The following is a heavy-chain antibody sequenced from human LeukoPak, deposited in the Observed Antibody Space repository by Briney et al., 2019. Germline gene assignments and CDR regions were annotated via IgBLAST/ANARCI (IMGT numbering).Heavy chain of an antibody. Sequence: GASVKVSCKASGYSFSAYYIHWVRQAPGQGLEWMGWINPNSGGTNYAQKFQDWVTMTRDTSISTAHMELSRLRSDYTAVYYCARDTYTTVTAMDVWGKGTTVTVSS. CDR2: INPNSGGT. D-gene: IGHD4-17*01. V-gene: IGHV1-2*04. CDR3: ARDTYTTVTAMDV. CDR1: GYSFSAYY. J-gene: IGHJ6*03.